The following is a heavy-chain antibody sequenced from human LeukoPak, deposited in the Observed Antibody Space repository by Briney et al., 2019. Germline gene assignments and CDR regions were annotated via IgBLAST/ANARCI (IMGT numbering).Heavy chain of an antibody. CDR2: INAGNGNT. Sequence: ASVKVSCKASGYTFTSYAMHWVRQAPGQRLEWMGWINAGNGNTKYSQKFQGRVTITRDTSAGTAYMELSSLRSEDTAVYYCARDRVGATPFDYWGQGTLVAVSS. D-gene: IGHD1-26*01. J-gene: IGHJ4*02. CDR3: ARDRVGATPFDY. CDR1: GYTFTSYA. V-gene: IGHV1-3*01.